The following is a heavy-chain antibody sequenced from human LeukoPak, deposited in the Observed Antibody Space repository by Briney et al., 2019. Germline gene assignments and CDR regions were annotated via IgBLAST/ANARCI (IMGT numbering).Heavy chain of an antibody. Sequence: ASVKVSCKASGYTFTSYGISWVRQAPGQGLEWMGWISAYNGNTNYAQKFQGRVTITRDTSASTAYMELSSLRSEDTAVYYCARAGGDYPGYWGQGTLVTVSS. D-gene: IGHD4-17*01. CDR1: GYTFTSYG. V-gene: IGHV1-18*01. CDR2: ISAYNGNT. CDR3: ARAGGDYPGY. J-gene: IGHJ4*02.